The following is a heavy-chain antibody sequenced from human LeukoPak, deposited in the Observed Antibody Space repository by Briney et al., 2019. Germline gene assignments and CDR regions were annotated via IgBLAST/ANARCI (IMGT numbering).Heavy chain of an antibody. CDR3: TQGRDGYKYPFDY. Sequence: GGSLRLSCAASGFTFSSYSMNWVRQAPGKGLEWVSYISSSSSTIYYADSVKGRFTISRDNAKNSLYLQMNSLRAEDTAVYYCTQGRDGYKYPFDYWGQGTLVTVSS. CDR2: ISSSSSTI. J-gene: IGHJ4*02. V-gene: IGHV3-48*01. D-gene: IGHD5-24*01. CDR1: GFTFSSYS.